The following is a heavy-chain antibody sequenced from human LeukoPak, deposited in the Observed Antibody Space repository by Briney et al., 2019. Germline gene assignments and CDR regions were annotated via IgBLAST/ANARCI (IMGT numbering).Heavy chain of an antibody. V-gene: IGHV1-69*13. J-gene: IGHJ4*02. CDR1: GGTFSNYG. Sequence: SVKVSCKTSGGTFSNYGVTWVRQAPGQGLEWMGVIVPIYGTTNFAQKFQGRVTIIADEMTSIVYMDLSSLRSDDTAVYYCASAPIVGATSGHQTGPFEHWGQGTLVTVSS. CDR3: ASAPIVGATSGHQTGPFEH. CDR2: IVPIYGTT. D-gene: IGHD1-26*01.